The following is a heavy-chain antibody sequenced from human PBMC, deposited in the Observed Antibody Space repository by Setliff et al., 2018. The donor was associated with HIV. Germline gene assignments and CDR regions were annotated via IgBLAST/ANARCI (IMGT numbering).Heavy chain of an antibody. Sequence: SETLSLTCTVSGGSISGGGYYWSWIRQHPGKGLDWIGNIYYIGNTDYNPSLKSRVTISIDTSKNQFSLRLSSVTAADTAVYYCARVPRQLLKGAAAYFDYWGQGTLVTVSS. J-gene: IGHJ4*02. CDR2: IYYIGNT. D-gene: IGHD5-18*01. CDR3: ARVPRQLLKGAAAYFDY. V-gene: IGHV4-31*03. CDR1: GGSISGGGYY.